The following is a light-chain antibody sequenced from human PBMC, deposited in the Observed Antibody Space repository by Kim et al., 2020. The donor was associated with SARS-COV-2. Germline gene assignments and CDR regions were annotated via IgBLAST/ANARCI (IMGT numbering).Light chain of an antibody. CDR2: GAS. CDR3: QQYKIWPPLT. V-gene: IGKV3D-15*01. Sequence: IVMTQSPATLSVSPGERATLSCRATESISDNLAWYQQKPGQAPRLLIYGASTRATGIPARFRGSGSGTEFTLIITTLQSEDFAMYYCQQYKIWPPLTFGVGTKVDIK. CDR1: ESISDN. J-gene: IGKJ4*01.